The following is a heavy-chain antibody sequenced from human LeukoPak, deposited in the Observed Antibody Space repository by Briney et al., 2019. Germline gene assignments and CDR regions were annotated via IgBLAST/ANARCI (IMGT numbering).Heavy chain of an antibody. CDR2: ISYDGSNK. V-gene: IGHV3-30*18. CDR3: AKDYGDYVSHFQH. D-gene: IGHD4-17*01. Sequence: GRSLRLSCAASGFTFSSYGMHWVRQAPGKGLEWVAVISYDGSNKYYADSVKGRFTISRDNSKNTLYLQMNSLRAEDTAVYYCAKDYGDYVSHFQHWGQGTLVTVPS. CDR1: GFTFSSYG. J-gene: IGHJ1*01.